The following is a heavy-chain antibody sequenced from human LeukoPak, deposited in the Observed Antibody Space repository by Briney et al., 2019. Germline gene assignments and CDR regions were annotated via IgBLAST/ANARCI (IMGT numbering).Heavy chain of an antibody. V-gene: IGHV3-48*03. J-gene: IGHJ6*03. D-gene: IGHD1-26*01. Sequence: GGSLRLSCAASGFTFSSYEMNWVRQAPGKGLEWVSYISSSGSTIYYADSVKSRFTISRDNAKNSLYLQMNSLRAEDTAVYYCARDPYSGSYGPYYYYYMDVWGKGTTVTISS. CDR3: ARDPYSGSYGPYYYYYMDV. CDR2: ISSSGSTI. CDR1: GFTFSSYE.